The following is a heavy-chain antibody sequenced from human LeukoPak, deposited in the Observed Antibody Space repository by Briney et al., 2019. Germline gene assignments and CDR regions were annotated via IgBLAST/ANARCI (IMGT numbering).Heavy chain of an antibody. CDR3: ARGAPATRIGAGRFDY. Sequence: ASVNVSCKAFGYSLPNYYVHWVRQAPGQGLEWMGEINPSGGSTSYAQKFQGRITVTRDTYTNTVYMDLSSLRSEDMATYYCARGAPATRIGAGRFDYWGQGSLLTVAS. J-gene: IGHJ4*02. CDR2: INPSGGST. V-gene: IGHV1-46*01. CDR1: GYSLPNYY. D-gene: IGHD6-25*01.